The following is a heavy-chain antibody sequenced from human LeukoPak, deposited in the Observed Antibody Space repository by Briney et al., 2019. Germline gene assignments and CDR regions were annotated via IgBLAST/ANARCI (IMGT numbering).Heavy chain of an antibody. CDR1: GFTVSSNY. V-gene: IGHV3-66*01. J-gene: IGHJ3*02. CDR3: ARDVSSSGSDAFDI. D-gene: IGHD6-13*01. CDR2: IYSGGST. Sequence: QPGGSLRLSCAASGFTVSSNYMSWVRQAPGKGLEWVSVIYSGGSTYYADSVKGRFTISRDNSKNTLYLQMNSLRAEDTAVYYCARDVSSSGSDAFDIWGQGTMVTVSS.